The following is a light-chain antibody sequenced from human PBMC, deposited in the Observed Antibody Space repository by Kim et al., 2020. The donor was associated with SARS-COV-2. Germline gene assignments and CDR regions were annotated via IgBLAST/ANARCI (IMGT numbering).Light chain of an antibody. V-gene: IGKV3-11*01. J-gene: IGKJ4*01. Sequence: DIVLTQSPATLSLSPGERATLSCRASQSIIRSLAWYQQKPGQAPRLLICDASDRATGIPARFSGSGSGTDFTLTISSLEPEDFAVYYCLQRSDWPLTFGGGTKVDIK. CDR2: DAS. CDR1: QSIIRS. CDR3: LQRSDWPLT.